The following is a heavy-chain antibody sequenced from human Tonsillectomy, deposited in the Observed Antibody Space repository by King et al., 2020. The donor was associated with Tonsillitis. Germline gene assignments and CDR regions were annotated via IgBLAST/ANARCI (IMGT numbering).Heavy chain of an antibody. Sequence: VQLVQSGAEVKKPGASVKVSCKTSGYTFIDYYIHWVRQAPGQGLEWMGWINPNSGATIYAQKFQDRVTLTRDTSVSTAYMELSRLRFDDTALYYRVREASDWGQGTLVTVSS. CDR1: GYTFIDYY. V-gene: IGHV1-2*02. CDR2: INPNSGAT. CDR3: VREASD. J-gene: IGHJ4*02.